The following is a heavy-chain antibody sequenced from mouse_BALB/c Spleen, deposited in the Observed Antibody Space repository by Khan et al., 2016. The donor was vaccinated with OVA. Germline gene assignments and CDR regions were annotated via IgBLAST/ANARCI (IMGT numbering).Heavy chain of an antibody. D-gene: IGHD1-3*01. CDR2: IFPGNSDT. Sequence: VQLQQSGAVLARPGASVKMSCKASGYSFTSYLIHWVKQRPGQGLEWIGDIFPGNSDTTYNQRFKDKATLTAGTSASTAYMELSSLTNEDSAVYYCTRGGYSSFAYWGQGTLVTVSA. CDR1: GYSFTSYL. CDR3: TRGGYSSFAY. V-gene: IGHV1-5*01. J-gene: IGHJ3*01.